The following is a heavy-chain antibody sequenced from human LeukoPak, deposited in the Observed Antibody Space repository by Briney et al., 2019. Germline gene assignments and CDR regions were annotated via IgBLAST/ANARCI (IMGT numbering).Heavy chain of an antibody. D-gene: IGHD1-1*01. V-gene: IGHV4-59*08. CDR3: ARHGYPPALY. CDR2: IYYSGST. Sequence: SETLSLTCTVSGGSVSSYYWSWIRQPPGKGLEWIGYIYYSGSTYYNPSLKSRVTISVDTSKNQFSLKLSSVTAADTAVYYCARHGYPPALYWGQGTLVTVSS. CDR1: GGSVSSYY. J-gene: IGHJ4*02.